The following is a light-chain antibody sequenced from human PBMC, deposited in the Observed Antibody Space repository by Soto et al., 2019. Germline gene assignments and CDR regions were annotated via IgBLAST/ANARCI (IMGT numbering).Light chain of an antibody. CDR1: SSDVGGYNY. CDR2: EVS. CDR3: SSYTSSSTHYV. Sequence: QSGLTQPPSVSGSPAQSITISCTRTSSDVGGYNYVSWYQQHPGKAPKLMIYEVSNRPSGVSNRFSGSKSGNTASLTISGLQAEDEADYYCSSYTSSSTHYVFGSGTKVTVL. V-gene: IGLV2-14*01. J-gene: IGLJ1*01.